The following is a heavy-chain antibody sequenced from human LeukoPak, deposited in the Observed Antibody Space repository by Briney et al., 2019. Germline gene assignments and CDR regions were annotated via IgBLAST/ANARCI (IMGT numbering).Heavy chain of an antibody. Sequence: GGSLRLSCAASGFTFSSYGMHWVRQAPGKGLEWVTVISYDGSYKYYADSVKGRFTISRDNAKNSLYLQMNSLRAEDTAVYYCARGYFSGSSTPFDYWGQGTLVTVSS. V-gene: IGHV3-30*03. CDR2: ISYDGSYK. J-gene: IGHJ4*02. CDR1: GFTFSSYG. CDR3: ARGYFSGSSTPFDY. D-gene: IGHD1-26*01.